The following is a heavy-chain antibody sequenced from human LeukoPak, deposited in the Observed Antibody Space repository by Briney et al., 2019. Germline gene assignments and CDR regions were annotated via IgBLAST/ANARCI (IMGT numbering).Heavy chain of an antibody. CDR3: VATRVCGGVLLRPNCLYFEN. CDR1: GFTVSSNY. Sequence: PGGSLRLSCAASGFTVSSNYMSWVRQAPGKGLERVSVIYSGGSTYYADSVKGRFTISRDNSKNTLYLQMNSLRAEDTAVYYCVATRVCGGVLLRPNCLYFENWGQGTLVSVSS. CDR2: IYSGGST. D-gene: IGHD3-10*01. J-gene: IGHJ4*02. V-gene: IGHV3-53*01.